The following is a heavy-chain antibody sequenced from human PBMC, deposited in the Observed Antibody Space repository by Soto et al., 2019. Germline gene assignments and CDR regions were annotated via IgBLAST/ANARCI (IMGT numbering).Heavy chain of an antibody. J-gene: IGHJ4*02. CDR1: GGSISSSRSY. D-gene: IGHD3-10*01. V-gene: IGHV4-39*01. CDR2: IYYSGST. CDR3: ARARGGVPDY. Sequence: SETLSLTCTVSGGSISSSRSYWGWIRQPPGKGLESIGSIYYSGSTYYSPSLKSRVTISVDTSKNQFSLKLSSVTAADTAVYYCARARGGVPDYWGQGTLVTVSS.